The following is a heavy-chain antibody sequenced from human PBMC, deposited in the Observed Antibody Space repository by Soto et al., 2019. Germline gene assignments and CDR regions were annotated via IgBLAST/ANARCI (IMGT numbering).Heavy chain of an antibody. Sequence: QVQLVQSGAEVKKPGSSVKVSCKASGGTFSSYAISWVRQAPGQGLEWMGVIIPIFGTANYGQKFQGRVTITADEAESTAYMDVGGLRSEDTAGDYCGGDRGGGYYYYGMDVWGQGTTVTVSS. J-gene: IGHJ6*02. V-gene: IGHV1-69*01. CDR2: IIPIFGTA. D-gene: IGHD3-10*01. CDR1: GGTFSSYA. CDR3: GGDRGGGYYYYGMDV.